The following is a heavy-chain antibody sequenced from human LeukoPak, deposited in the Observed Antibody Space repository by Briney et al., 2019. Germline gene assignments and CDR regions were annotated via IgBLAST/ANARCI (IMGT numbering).Heavy chain of an antibody. CDR1: GYTFTGYY. CDR2: INPNSGGT. V-gene: IGHV1-2*02. D-gene: IGHD4-23*01. Sequence: GASVKVSCKASGYTFTGYYMHWVRQAPGQGLEWMGWINPNSGGTNYAQKFQGRVTMTRDTSISTAYMELSRLRSDDTAVYYCARVARRDYGGNSFGHWGQGTLVTVSS. CDR3: ARVARRDYGGNSFGH. J-gene: IGHJ4*02.